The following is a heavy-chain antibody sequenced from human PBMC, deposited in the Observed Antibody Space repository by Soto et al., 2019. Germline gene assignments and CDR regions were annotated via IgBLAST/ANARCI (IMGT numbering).Heavy chain of an antibody. Sequence: QVQLQESGPGLVKPSQTLSLTCTVSGGSISSGDYYWSWIRQPPGKGLEWIGYIYYSGSTYYNPSLTSRLSLQVGTSKNQSSLKLSSVSAADTAVYYCASGGGYCSGGSCYSWRGFDPWGQGTLVTVSS. CDR2: IYYSGST. V-gene: IGHV4-30-4*01. D-gene: IGHD2-15*01. J-gene: IGHJ5*02. CDR1: GGSISSGDYY. CDR3: ASGGGYCSGGSCYSWRGFDP.